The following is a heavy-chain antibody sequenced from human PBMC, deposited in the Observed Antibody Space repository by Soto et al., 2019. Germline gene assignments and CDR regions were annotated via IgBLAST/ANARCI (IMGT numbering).Heavy chain of an antibody. CDR1: GFRFKSFV. Sequence: QVQLVESGGGVVQPGTSLRLSCAASGFRFKSFVMHWVRQAPGKGLEWVAFTSYDGNNKDYGDSVKGRFTVSRDNSQNTLHLQMDFLRPEDTALYYCARWGTTGGFDLWGQETLVSVSS. CDR2: TSYDGNNK. CDR3: ARWGTTGGFDL. J-gene: IGHJ4*02. V-gene: IGHV3-30*19. D-gene: IGHD3-16*01.